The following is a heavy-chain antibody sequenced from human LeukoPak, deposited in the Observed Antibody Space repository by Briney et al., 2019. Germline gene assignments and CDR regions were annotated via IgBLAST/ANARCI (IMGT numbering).Heavy chain of an antibody. CDR2: IKQDGSEK. Sequence: GGSLRLSCAASGFTFSSYAMSWVRQAPGKGLEWVANIKQDGSEKYYVDSVKGRFTISRDNAKNSLYLQMNSLRAEDTAVYYCARAKGSSSSYYYYGMDVWGQGTTVTVSS. V-gene: IGHV3-7*01. CDR3: ARAKGSSSSYYYYGMDV. CDR1: GFTFSSYA. J-gene: IGHJ6*02. D-gene: IGHD6-6*01.